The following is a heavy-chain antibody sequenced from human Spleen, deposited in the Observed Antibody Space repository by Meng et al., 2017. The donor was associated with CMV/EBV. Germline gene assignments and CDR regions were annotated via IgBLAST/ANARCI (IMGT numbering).Heavy chain of an antibody. CDR2: ISSSSSYI. Sequence: GFTFSSYSMNWVRQAPGKGLEWVSSISSSSSYIYYADSVKGRFTISRDNAKNSLYLQMNSLRAEDTAVYYCARGRTTVRTLHWYFDLWGRGTLVTVS. J-gene: IGHJ2*01. D-gene: IGHD3-10*01. V-gene: IGHV3-21*01. CDR3: ARGRTTVRTLHWYFDL. CDR1: GFTFSSYS.